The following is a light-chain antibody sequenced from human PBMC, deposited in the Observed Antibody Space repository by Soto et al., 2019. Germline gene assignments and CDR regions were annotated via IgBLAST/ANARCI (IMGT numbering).Light chain of an antibody. Sequence: DIQMTQSPSFVSASVGARVTITCRASQGISRWLAWYQQRPGKAPELRIYCASSLQRGVPSRFSGSGSGTDFTLTISRLQPEDFATYYIQQAKSFRLTFGQGTRLEIK. J-gene: IGKJ5*01. CDR1: QGISRW. CDR3: QQAKSFRLT. CDR2: CAS. V-gene: IGKV1-12*01.